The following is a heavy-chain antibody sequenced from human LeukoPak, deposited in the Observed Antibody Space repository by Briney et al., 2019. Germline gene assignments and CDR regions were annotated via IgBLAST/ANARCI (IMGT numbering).Heavy chain of an antibody. D-gene: IGHD6-13*01. CDR1: GFTFNSYS. Sequence: GGSLRLSCAVSGFTFNSYSMNWVRQAPGKGLEWISSISSSNYIYYADSVKGRFTISRDNAKNSLYLQMNSLRAEDTAVYYCATEIGSSSWYSSDYWGQGTLVTVSS. V-gene: IGHV3-21*01. CDR2: ISSSNYI. CDR3: ATEIGSSSWYSSDY. J-gene: IGHJ4*02.